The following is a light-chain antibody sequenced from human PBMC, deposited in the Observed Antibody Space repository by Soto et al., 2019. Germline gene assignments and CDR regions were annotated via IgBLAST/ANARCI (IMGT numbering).Light chain of an antibody. V-gene: IGKV3-20*01. J-gene: IGKJ2*01. CDR3: QQYGSSPYT. Sequence: EIVMRQSPVTLSVSPGERGNLSCRARQSVSSNLAWYQQKPGQAPRLLMYGASSRATGIPDRFSGTGSGTDFTLTISRLEPEDFAVYYCQQYGSSPYTFGLGTKVDIK. CDR1: QSVSSN. CDR2: GAS.